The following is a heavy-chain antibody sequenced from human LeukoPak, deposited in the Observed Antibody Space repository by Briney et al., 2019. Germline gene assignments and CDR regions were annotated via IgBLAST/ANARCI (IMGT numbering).Heavy chain of an antibody. V-gene: IGHV3-20*04. CDR2: INWNGGST. Sequence: PGGSLRPSCAASGFTFDDYGMSWVRQAPGKGLEWVSGINWNGGSTGYADSVKGRFTISRDNAKNSLYLQMNSLRAEDTALYYCAREGDGYKPYYYYYYYMDVWGKGTTVTVSS. J-gene: IGHJ6*03. D-gene: IGHD5-24*01. CDR1: GFTFDDYG. CDR3: AREGDGYKPYYYYYYYMDV.